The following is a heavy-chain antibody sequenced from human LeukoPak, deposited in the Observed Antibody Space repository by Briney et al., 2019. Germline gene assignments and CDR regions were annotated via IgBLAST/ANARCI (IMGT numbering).Heavy chain of an antibody. Sequence: ASVKVSCKASGYTFTSYAMNWVRQAPGQGLEWVGWINTNTGNPTYAQGFTGRFVFSLDTSVSTAYLQISSLKAEDTAVYYCARVKDYYDSSGYTHYFDYWGQGTLVTVSS. D-gene: IGHD3-22*01. CDR1: GYTFTSYA. CDR3: ARVKDYYDSSGYTHYFDY. V-gene: IGHV7-4-1*02. J-gene: IGHJ4*02. CDR2: INTNTGNP.